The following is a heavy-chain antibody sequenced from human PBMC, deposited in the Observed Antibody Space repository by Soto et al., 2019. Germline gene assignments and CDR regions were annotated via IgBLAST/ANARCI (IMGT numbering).Heavy chain of an antibody. CDR1: SGSVSDTNW. Sequence: QVQLQESGPGLVKPSGTLSLTCAVSSGSVSDTNWWSWVRQTPGKGLEWIGEIYHTGSSNYNPSLKSRVTMSVDNSKNGVPRRLNSVTAADTAVYSCAGGAWLRPFDYWGQGSLVTVSS. CDR2: IYHTGSS. CDR3: AGGAWLRPFDY. J-gene: IGHJ4*02. V-gene: IGHV4-4*02. D-gene: IGHD6-19*01.